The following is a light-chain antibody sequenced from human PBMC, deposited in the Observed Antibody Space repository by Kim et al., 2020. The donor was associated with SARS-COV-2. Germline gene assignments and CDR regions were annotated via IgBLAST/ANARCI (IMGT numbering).Light chain of an antibody. CDR2: VNGDGGS. V-gene: IGLV4-69*01. CDR1: SGRSKSA. J-gene: IGLJ3*02. Sequence: AWVNLTCSRGSGRSKSADAGHRQRAEPGPRFLMKVNGDGGSDRGDGIPVRFSGSASGAERYLTISSLQSEDEADYYCQAWGPGIRVFGGGTKLTVL. CDR3: QAWGPGIRV.